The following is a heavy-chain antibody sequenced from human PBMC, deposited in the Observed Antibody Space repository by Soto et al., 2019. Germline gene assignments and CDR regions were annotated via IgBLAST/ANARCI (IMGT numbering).Heavy chain of an antibody. CDR2: IYYSGRT. CDR1: VGSISDYQ. J-gene: IGHJ4*02. CDR3: ARMRGLGEISPYLDY. Sequence: QVQLQESGPGLVKPSETLSLTCSISVGSISDYQWNWIRQPPGKGLEWIGFIYYSGRTNYNPSLKSRLTISLDTSTRQFSLRLRSVTAADTAVYYCARMRGLGEISPYLDYWGQGALVTVSS. V-gene: IGHV4-59*01. D-gene: IGHD3-16*01.